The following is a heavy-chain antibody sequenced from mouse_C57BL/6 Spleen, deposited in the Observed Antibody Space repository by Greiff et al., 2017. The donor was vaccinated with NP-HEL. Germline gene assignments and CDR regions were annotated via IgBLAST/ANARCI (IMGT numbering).Heavy chain of an antibody. CDR2: ISDGGSYT. D-gene: IGHD3-2*02. CDR1: GFTFSSYA. CDR3: ARDELRLLYYFDY. J-gene: IGHJ2*01. V-gene: IGHV5-4*01. Sequence: EVQGVESGGGLVKPGGSLKLSCAASGFTFSSYAMSWVRQTPEKRLEWVATISDGGSYTYYPDNVKGRFTISRDNAKNNLYLQMSHLKSEDTAMYYCARDELRLLYYFDYWGQGTTLTVSS.